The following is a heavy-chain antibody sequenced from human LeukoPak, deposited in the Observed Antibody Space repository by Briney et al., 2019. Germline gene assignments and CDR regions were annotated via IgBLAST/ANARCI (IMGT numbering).Heavy chain of an antibody. J-gene: IGHJ3*02. CDR2: INPNSGGT. Sequence: ASVKVSCKASGYTFTGYYIHWVRQAPGQGLEWMGWINPNSGGTNYAQKFQGRVTMTRDTSISTAYMELSRLRSGDAAVYYYARDTRYYYDSSAYYRSDAFDIWGQGTMVTVSS. D-gene: IGHD3-22*01. CDR1: GYTFTGYY. V-gene: IGHV1-2*02. CDR3: ARDTRYYYDSSAYYRSDAFDI.